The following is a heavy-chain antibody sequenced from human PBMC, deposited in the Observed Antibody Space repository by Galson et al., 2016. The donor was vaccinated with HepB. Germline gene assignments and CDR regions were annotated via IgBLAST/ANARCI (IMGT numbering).Heavy chain of an antibody. Sequence: SLRLSCAASLFSFSTYTINWLRQAPGKGLEWVSSISGTSTYIYYSDSVRGRFTISRDNAKSSLYLHMSSLRAEDTAVYYCATSGGGYHFYYDYWGRGTLVTVSS. CDR1: LFSFSTYT. V-gene: IGHV3-21*01. J-gene: IGHJ4*02. CDR3: ATSGGGYHFYYDY. D-gene: IGHD2-21*02. CDR2: ISGTSTYI.